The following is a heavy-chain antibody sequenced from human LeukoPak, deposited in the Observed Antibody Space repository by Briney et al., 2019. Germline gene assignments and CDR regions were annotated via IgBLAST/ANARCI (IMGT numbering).Heavy chain of an antibody. CDR3: ARSGSASWAD. CDR2: IYYSGST. D-gene: IGHD1-26*01. CDR1: GGSISSYY. Sequence: PSETLSLTCTVSGGSISSYYWSWIRQPPGKGLEWIGYIYYSGSTSYNPSLKSRVTISVDTSKNQFSLNLRSVTAADTAVYYCARSGSASWADWGQGTRVTVSS. J-gene: IGHJ4*02. V-gene: IGHV4-59*08.